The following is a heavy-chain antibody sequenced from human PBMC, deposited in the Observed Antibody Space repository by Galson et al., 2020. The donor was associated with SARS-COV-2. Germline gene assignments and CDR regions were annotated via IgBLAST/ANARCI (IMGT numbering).Heavy chain of an antibody. CDR1: GGSFSGCS. Sequence: SETLSLTCAVYGGSFSGCSWTWVRQAPGKGLEWIGEINFGGDTKYSPSLRSRVPLSVDTSKNQFSLKLRSVSAADTALYYCARGRQGVVPSPVLGLGPFYSYYYMDVWGKGTTVTVSS. CDR2: INFGGDT. CDR3: ARGRQGVVPSPVLGLGPFYSYYYMDV. V-gene: IGHV4-34*01. D-gene: IGHD2-2*01. J-gene: IGHJ6*03.